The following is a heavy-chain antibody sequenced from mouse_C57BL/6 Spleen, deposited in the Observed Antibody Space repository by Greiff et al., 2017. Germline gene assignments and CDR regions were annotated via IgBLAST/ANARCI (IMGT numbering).Heavy chain of an antibody. D-gene: IGHD2-5*01. J-gene: IGHJ3*01. CDR2: IYPSDSET. Sequence: QVQLQQPGAELVRPGSSVKLSCKASGYTFTSYWMDWVKQRPGQGLEWIGNIYPSDSETHYNQKFKDKATLTVDKSSSTAYMQLSSLTSEDSAGYYCASGGAYSNYRFAYWGQGTLVTVSA. V-gene: IGHV1-61*01. CDR3: ASGGAYSNYRFAY. CDR1: GYTFTSYW.